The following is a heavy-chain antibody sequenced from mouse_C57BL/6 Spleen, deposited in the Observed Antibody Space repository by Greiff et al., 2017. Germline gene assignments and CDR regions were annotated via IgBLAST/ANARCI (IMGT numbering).Heavy chain of an antibody. J-gene: IGHJ1*03. D-gene: IGHD4-1*01. CDR1: GFTFTGYW. V-gene: IGHV1-9*01. CDR2: ILPGSGST. Sequence: QVQLLQSGADLMKPGVSVKLSCTASGFTFTGYWIYWVQQRPGHGLEWVGEILPGSGSTNYKETFKGQVTFTADTSSNTAYMQRSSLTTEDTAIYYCARTRAGPSYWYFDVWGTGTTVTVSS. CDR3: ARTRAGPSYWYFDV.